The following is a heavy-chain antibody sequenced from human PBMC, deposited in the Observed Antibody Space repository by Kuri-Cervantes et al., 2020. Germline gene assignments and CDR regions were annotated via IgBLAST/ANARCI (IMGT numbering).Heavy chain of an antibody. CDR3: ARGGLGRDGYNFLY. V-gene: IGHV3-21*01. D-gene: IGHD5-24*01. J-gene: IGHJ4*02. CDR1: GFTFSSYS. CDR2: ISSSSSYI. Sequence: GGSLRLSCAASGFTFSSYSMNWVRQAPGKGLEWVSSISSSSSYIYYADSVKGRFTISRDNAKNSLYLQMNSLRAEDTAVYYCARGGLGRDGYNFLYWGQGTLVTSPQ.